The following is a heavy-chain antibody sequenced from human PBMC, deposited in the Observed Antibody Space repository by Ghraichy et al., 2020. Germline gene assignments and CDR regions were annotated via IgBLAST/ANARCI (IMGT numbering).Heavy chain of an antibody. CDR3: ARTRHDFWSGYRVYYMDV. J-gene: IGHJ6*03. CDR2: INHSGST. V-gene: IGHV4-34*01. Sequence: SETLSLTCAVYGGSFSGYYWNWIRQPPGKGLEWIGEINHSGSTNYNPSLKSRVTISLDTSKSQFSLRLSSVTAADTAVYFCARTRHDFWSGYRVYYMDVWGKGTTGTVAS. D-gene: IGHD3-3*01. CDR1: GGSFSGYY.